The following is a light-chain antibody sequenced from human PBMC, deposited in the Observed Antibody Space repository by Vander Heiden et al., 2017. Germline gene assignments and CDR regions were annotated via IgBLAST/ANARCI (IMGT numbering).Light chain of an antibody. J-gene: IGKJ4*01. CDR1: QSVSNN. CDR3: QQYKNWPLT. CDR2: AAS. V-gene: IGKV3-15*01. Sequence: EIEMTQSPATLSVSPGERATLSCRASQSVSNNLAWYQQKPGQAPKLLIYAASTRATNIPTRFSGSGSGTDFTLTISSLQSEDFALYYCQQYKNWPLTFGGGAKVEIK.